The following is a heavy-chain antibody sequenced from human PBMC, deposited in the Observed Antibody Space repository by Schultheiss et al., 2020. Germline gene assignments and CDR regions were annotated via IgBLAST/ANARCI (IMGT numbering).Heavy chain of an antibody. V-gene: IGHV3-21*05. CDR2: ISSSSSYI. D-gene: IGHD3-22*01. CDR3: ATGNYYDSSGYDY. J-gene: IGHJ4*02. Sequence: GGSLRLPCAASGFTFSSYEMNWVRQAPGKGLEWVSYISSSSSYIYYADSVKGRFTISRDNAKNSLYLQMKSLRAEDTAVYYCATGNYYDSSGYDYCGQGTLVTVSS. CDR1: GFTFSSYE.